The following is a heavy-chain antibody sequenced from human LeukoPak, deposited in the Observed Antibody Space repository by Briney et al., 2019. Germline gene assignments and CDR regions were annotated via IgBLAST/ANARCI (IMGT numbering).Heavy chain of an antibody. J-gene: IGHJ4*02. CDR1: GGSISSGGYY. Sequence: SETLSLTCTVSGGSISSGGYYWNWIRQHPGKGLEWIGYIYYSGSTYYNPSLKSRVTISVDTSKNQFSLKLSSVTAADTAVYYCARTYGSFQSFVYWGQGTLVTVSS. V-gene: IGHV4-31*03. CDR3: ARTYGSFQSFVY. D-gene: IGHD3-10*01. CDR2: IYYSGST.